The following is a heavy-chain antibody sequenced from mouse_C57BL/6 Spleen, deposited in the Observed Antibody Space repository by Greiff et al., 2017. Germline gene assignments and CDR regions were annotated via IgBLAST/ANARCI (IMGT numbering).Heavy chain of an antibody. CDR2: IDPSDSYT. D-gene: IGHD1-1*01. CDR3: ARFGTTVVMDY. V-gene: IGHV1-69*01. CDR1: GYTFTSYW. J-gene: IGHJ4*01. Sequence: QVQLQQPGAELVMPGASVKLSCKASGYTFTSYWMHWVKQRPGQGLEWIGEIDPSDSYTNYNQKFKGKSTLTVDKSSSTAYMQLSSLTSEDSAVYYCARFGTTVVMDYWGQGTSVTVSS.